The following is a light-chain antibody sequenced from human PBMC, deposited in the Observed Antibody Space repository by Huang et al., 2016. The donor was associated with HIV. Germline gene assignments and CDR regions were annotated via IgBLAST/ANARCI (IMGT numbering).Light chain of an antibody. J-gene: IGKJ1*01. V-gene: IGKV4-1*01. CDR1: QSVFHSSNNKNY. CDR2: WAS. CDR3: HQYYSSPQT. Sequence: DIVVTQSPGSLALSLGERAAINCTSSQSVFHSSNNKNYLSWYQLKPGQSPQLLIYWASTRECGVPDRVRGTGSGTDFTLTITSLQAEDVAVYYCHQYYSSPQTFGQGTKVEV.